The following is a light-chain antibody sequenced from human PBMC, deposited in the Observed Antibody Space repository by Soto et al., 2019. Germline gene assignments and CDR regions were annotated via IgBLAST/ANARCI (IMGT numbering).Light chain of an antibody. CDR3: HQYNNWTLT. Sequence: EILITQSPVTLSVSPGESATLSCRASQSIGNNLAWYQKKRGQAPRILIYGAFTRATGIPARFRGSESGTEFTLTISSLQSEDFAVYYCHQYNNWTLTVGGGTKVDIK. V-gene: IGKV3-15*01. CDR2: GAF. CDR1: QSIGNN. J-gene: IGKJ4*01.